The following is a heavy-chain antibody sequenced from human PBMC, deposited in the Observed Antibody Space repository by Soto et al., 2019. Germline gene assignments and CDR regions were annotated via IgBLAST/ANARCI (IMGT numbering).Heavy chain of an antibody. CDR2: IYYSGST. CDR1: GGSVSSGSYY. CDR3: ARWLQDHIRGAFDI. V-gene: IGHV4-61*01. J-gene: IGHJ3*02. Sequence: SETLSLTCTVSGGSVSSGSYYWSWIRQPPGKGLEWIGYIYYSGSTNYNPSLKSRVTISVDTSKNQFSLKLSSVTAADTAVYYCARWLQDHIRGAFDIWGQGTMVTVSS. D-gene: IGHD5-12*01.